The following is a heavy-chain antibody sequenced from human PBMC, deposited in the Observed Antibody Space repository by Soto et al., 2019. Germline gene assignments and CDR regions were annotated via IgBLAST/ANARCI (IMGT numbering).Heavy chain of an antibody. CDR2: INPNSGGT. CDR1: GYTFTGYY. D-gene: IGHD1-26*01. J-gene: IGHJ5*01. CDR3: ARSILVGGRAANWFGS. Sequence: GASVKVSCKASGYTFTGYYMHWVRQAPGQGLEWMGWINPNSGGTNYAQKFQGWVTMTRDTSISTAYMELSRLRSDDTAVYYCARSILVGGRAANWFGSWGQGTLVTVSS. V-gene: IGHV1-2*04.